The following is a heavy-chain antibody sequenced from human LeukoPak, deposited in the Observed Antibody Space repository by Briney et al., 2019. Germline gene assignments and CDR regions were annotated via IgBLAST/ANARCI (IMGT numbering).Heavy chain of an antibody. V-gene: IGHV4-30-4*01. CDR1: GGSISCGDYY. CDR2: IFYSGNT. CDR3: AGLVGRYSSGLYYYYFDY. J-gene: IGHJ4*02. D-gene: IGHD3-22*01. Sequence: SETLSLTCTVSGGSISCGDYYWSWIRQPPGKGPKWIGYIFYSGNTYYNPSLKSRVPISVDTSKNRFSLKLSSVTAADTAVYYCAGLVGRYSSGLYYYYFDYWGQGTLVTVSS.